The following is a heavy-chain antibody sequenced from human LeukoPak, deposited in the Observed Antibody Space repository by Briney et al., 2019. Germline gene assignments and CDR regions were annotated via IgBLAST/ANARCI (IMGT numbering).Heavy chain of an antibody. J-gene: IGHJ4*02. Sequence: SETLSLTCTVSGDSITSGHYWGWIRQPPGKGLEWIGNVSHSGSTYYNPSLKSRVTISVDTSKNQFSLKLSSVTAADTAVYYCAGTYYYDSSGYYHYSLWGQGTLVTVSA. CDR2: VSHSGST. CDR1: GDSITSGHY. D-gene: IGHD3-22*01. V-gene: IGHV4-38-2*02. CDR3: AGTYYYDSSGYYHYSL.